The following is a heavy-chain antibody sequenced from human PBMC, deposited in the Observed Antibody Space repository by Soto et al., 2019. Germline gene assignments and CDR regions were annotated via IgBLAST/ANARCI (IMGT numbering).Heavy chain of an antibody. CDR2: IIPIFGTA. D-gene: IGHD2-2*01. Sequence: ASVKVSCKASGGTFSSYAISWVRQAPGQGLEWMGGIIPIFGTANYAQKFQGRVTITADESTSTAYMELSSLRSEDTAVYYCARGTPVVVPAAMRDYYYYGMDVWGQGTTVTVSS. V-gene: IGHV1-69*13. CDR1: GGTFSSYA. J-gene: IGHJ6*02. CDR3: ARGTPVVVPAAMRDYYYYGMDV.